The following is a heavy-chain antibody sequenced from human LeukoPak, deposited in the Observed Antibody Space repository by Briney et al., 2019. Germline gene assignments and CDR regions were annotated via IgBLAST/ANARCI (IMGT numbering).Heavy chain of an antibody. CDR2: ISSSGTTI. CDR1: GFTFSSYD. V-gene: IGHV3-48*03. Sequence: GGSLTLSCAASGFTFSSYDMNWVRQAPGKGLEWVSYISSSGTTIDYADSVKGRFTISRDNTKNSLYLQMSSLRAEDTAVYYCARDPSPVLRRNYFDYWGQGTRVTVS. J-gene: IGHJ4*02. D-gene: IGHD2-8*01. CDR3: ARDPSPVLRRNYFDY.